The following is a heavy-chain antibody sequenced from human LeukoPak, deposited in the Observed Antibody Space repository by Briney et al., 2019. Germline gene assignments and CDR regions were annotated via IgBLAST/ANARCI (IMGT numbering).Heavy chain of an antibody. D-gene: IGHD2-2*02. J-gene: IGHJ4*02. V-gene: IGHV3-30*18. CDR3: AKDSGYCSSTSCYMNY. CDR1: GFTFSSYG. Sequence: GGSLRLSCAASGFTFSSYGMHWVRQAPGKGRDWVAVISYDGSNKYYADSVKGRFTISRDNSKNTLYLQMNSLRAEDTAVYYCAKDSGYCSSTSCYMNYWGQGTLVTVSS. CDR2: ISYDGSNK.